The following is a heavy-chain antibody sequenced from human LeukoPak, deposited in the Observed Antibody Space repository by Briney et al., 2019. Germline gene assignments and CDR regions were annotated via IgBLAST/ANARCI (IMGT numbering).Heavy chain of an antibody. CDR2: IYRAGDT. CDR1: GFTLSTYD. CDR3: AREMSGSNDALDI. D-gene: IGHD3-10*01. J-gene: IGHJ3*02. V-gene: IGHV3-13*01. Sequence: PGGSLRLSCAASGFTLSTYDMHWVRQPTGEGLEWASIIYRAGDTYYPGSVKGRLTISRDNAKNSLYLQMNSLRAEDTAVYYCAREMSGSNDALDIWGQGTMVTVSS.